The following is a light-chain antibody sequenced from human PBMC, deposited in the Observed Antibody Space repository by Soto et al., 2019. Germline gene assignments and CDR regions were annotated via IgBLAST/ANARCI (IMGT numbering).Light chain of an antibody. Sequence: MKINQSPCTLSETVGDRVTINCRASQSISSWLAWYQQKPGKAPKLLIYDASSLESGVPSRFSGSGSGTEFTLTISSLQPDDFATYYCQQYNSYSLTFGQGTKVDIK. CDR3: QQYNSYSLT. CDR2: DAS. CDR1: QSISSW. J-gene: IGKJ1*01. V-gene: IGKV1-5*01.